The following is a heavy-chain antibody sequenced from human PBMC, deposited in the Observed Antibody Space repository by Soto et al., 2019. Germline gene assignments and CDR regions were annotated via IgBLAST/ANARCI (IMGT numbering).Heavy chain of an antibody. D-gene: IGHD3-10*01. J-gene: IGHJ6*02. CDR3: ARDDEYSGNGMDV. Sequence: QVQLVESGGGVVQPGRALRLSCAASEYTFSKYGMHWVRQARGKGMEWVAVILNDGSNRYHADSVKDRFTISRENSKNTLYLQMNSLRAEDTAVYYCARDDEYSGNGMDVWGQGTTVTVS. V-gene: IGHV3-33*01. CDR1: EYTFSKYG. CDR2: ILNDGSNR.